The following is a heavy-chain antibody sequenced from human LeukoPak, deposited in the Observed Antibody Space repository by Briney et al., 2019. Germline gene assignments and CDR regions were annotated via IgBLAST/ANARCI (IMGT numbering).Heavy chain of an antibody. CDR1: GGSFSGYY. Sequence: PSETLSLTCAVYGGSFSGYYWSWIRQPPGKGLEWIGEINHSGSTNYNPSLKSRVTISVDTSKNQFSLKLSSVTAADTAVYYCAREWSLGPYYFDYWGQGTLVTVPS. CDR2: INHSGST. J-gene: IGHJ4*02. CDR3: AREWSLGPYYFDY. V-gene: IGHV4-34*01. D-gene: IGHD2-15*01.